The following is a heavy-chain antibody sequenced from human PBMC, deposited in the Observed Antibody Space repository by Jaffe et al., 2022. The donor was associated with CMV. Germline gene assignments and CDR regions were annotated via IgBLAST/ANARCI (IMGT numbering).Heavy chain of an antibody. CDR2: IYYSGST. Sequence: QVQLRESGPGLVKPSETLSLTCTVSGDSISNYYWNWIRQPPGKGLEWIGYIYYSGSTNYNPSLKSRVTISIDTSKNQFSLKLSSVTAADTAVYYCARGAVPAAMLAWFDPWGQGTLVTVSS. CDR3: ARGAVPAAMLAWFDP. CDR1: GDSISNYY. J-gene: IGHJ5*02. V-gene: IGHV4-59*01. D-gene: IGHD2-2*01.